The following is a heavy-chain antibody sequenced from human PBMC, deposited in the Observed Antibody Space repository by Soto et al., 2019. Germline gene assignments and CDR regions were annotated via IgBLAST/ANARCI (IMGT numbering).Heavy chain of an antibody. V-gene: IGHV3-33*01. CDR2: IWYDGSNK. Sequence: GGSLRLSCAASGFTFSSYGMHWVRQAPGKGLEWVAVIWYDGSNKYYADSVKGRFTISRDNSKNTLYLQMNSLRAEDTAVYYCARVLGIAAAGTDYWGQGTLVTVSS. CDR1: GFTFSSYG. J-gene: IGHJ4*02. D-gene: IGHD6-13*01. CDR3: ARVLGIAAAGTDY.